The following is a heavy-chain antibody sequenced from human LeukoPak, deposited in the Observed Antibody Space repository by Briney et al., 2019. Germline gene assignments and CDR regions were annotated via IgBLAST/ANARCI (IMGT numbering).Heavy chain of an antibody. CDR1: GFTFRNYW. CDR2: INSDGSST. D-gene: IGHD1-26*01. V-gene: IGHV3-74*01. J-gene: IGHJ4*02. CDR3: ARGLYSGSYYSDY. Sequence: GGSLRLSCAASGFTFRNYWMHWVRQAPGKGLVWVSRINSDGSSTSYADSVKGRFTISRDNTKNTLYLQMNSLRAEDTAVYYCARGLYSGSYYSDYWGQGTLATVSS.